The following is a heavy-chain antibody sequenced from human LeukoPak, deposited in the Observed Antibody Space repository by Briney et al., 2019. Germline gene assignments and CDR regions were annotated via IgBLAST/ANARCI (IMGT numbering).Heavy chain of an antibody. V-gene: IGHV3-15*01. J-gene: IGHJ4*02. CDR1: GFTFSNAW. D-gene: IGHD5-24*01. Sequence: GGSLRLSCAASGFTFSNAWMSWVRQAPGKGLEWVGRIKSKTDGGTTDYAAPVKGRFTMSRDDSRTTLYLQMNSLKTEDTAVYYCAEMATTEEDLADYWGQGTLVTVSS. CDR2: IKSKTDGGTT. CDR3: AEMATTEEDLADY.